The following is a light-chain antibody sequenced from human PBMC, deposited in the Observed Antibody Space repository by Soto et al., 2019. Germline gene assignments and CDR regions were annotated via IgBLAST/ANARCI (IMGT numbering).Light chain of an antibody. CDR2: DTS. CDR1: RSNIGKYH. CDR3: GTWDSSLSAEV. Sequence: QSVLTQPPSVSAAPGQKVTISCSGSRSNIGKYHVSWYHQVPGTAPKLLIHDTSERPSGIPDRFSGSKSGTSATLGITGLQTGDEADYYCGTWDSSLSAEVFGGGTKLTVL. J-gene: IGLJ3*02. V-gene: IGLV1-51*01.